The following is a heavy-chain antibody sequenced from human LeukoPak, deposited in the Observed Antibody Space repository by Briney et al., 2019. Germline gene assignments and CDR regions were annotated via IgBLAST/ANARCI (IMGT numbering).Heavy chain of an antibody. Sequence: GGSLRLSCAASGVTVSSNYVSWVRQAPGKGLEWVSVIHIARRTYYADSVKGRFAISRDDSKNTVYLQMNSLRAEDTAVYYCARGGDYGDPWEYYGMDVWGQGTTVIVSS. J-gene: IGHJ6*02. CDR1: GVTVSSNY. D-gene: IGHD4-17*01. CDR2: IHIARRT. V-gene: IGHV3-53*01. CDR3: ARGGDYGDPWEYYGMDV.